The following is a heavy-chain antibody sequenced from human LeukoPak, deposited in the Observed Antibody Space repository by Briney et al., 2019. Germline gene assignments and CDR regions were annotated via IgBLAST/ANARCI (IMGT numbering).Heavy chain of an antibody. CDR2: RSYDGSNE. D-gene: IGHD5-18*01. Sequence: GGSLRLSCAASGFTFSTYGMHWVRQAPGKGLEWVAVRSYDGSNEYYADSVKGRFTISGDNSKNTLYLQMNSLRAEDTAVYYCAKGNSYGYGYHFDYWGQGTLVTVSS. CDR1: GFTFSTYG. CDR3: AKGNSYGYGYHFDY. J-gene: IGHJ4*02. V-gene: IGHV3-30*18.